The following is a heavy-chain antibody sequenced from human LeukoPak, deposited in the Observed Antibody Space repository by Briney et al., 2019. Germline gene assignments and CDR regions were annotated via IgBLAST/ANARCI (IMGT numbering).Heavy chain of an antibody. Sequence: AETLSLTCTVSGGSISSYSWGWIRQPPGKGLEWIGYIYHTGSTNYNPSLRSRVTISLDTSKNHFSLKLNSVTAADTAVYYCARLYSSGWRNFDYWGQGTLVTVSS. D-gene: IGHD6-19*01. V-gene: IGHV4-59*08. CDR2: IYHTGST. CDR3: ARLYSSGWRNFDY. J-gene: IGHJ4*02. CDR1: GGSISSYS.